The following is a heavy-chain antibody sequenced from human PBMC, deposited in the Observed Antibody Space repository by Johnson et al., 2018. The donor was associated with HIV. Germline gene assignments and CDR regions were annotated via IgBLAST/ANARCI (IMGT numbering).Heavy chain of an antibody. CDR2: IRFDGSNK. Sequence: VQLVESGGGVVHPGGSLRLPCATSGFTFSNYGMHWVRQAPGKGLEWVAFIRFDGSNKYYADSVKGRFTISRDNSKNTLYLQMNSLRAEDTAVYYCAKAGAFDIWGQGTMVTVSS. V-gene: IGHV3-30*02. J-gene: IGHJ3*02. CDR1: GFTFSNYG. CDR3: AKAGAFDI.